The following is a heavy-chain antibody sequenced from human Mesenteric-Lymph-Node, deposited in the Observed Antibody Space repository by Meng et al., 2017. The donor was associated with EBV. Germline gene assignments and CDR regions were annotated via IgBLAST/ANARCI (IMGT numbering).Heavy chain of an antibody. J-gene: IGHJ4*02. CDR1: GDSISGSYC. CDR3: ARDELMVRGLFDS. V-gene: IGHV4-38-2*02. D-gene: IGHD3-10*01. CDR2: VFYSGAT. Sequence: VQLQESGPGLVKPSETLSLTCTVSGDSISGSYCWNWIRQPPGKELEWIGSVFYSGATYYNPSLESRVTISVDTSRNHFSLKVTSVTAADTAIYYCARDELMVRGLFDSWGQGALVTVSS.